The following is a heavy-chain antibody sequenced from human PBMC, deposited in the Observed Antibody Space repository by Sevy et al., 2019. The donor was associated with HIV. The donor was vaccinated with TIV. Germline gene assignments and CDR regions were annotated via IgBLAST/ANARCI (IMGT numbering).Heavy chain of an antibody. D-gene: IGHD2-21*02. J-gene: IGHJ6*02. V-gene: IGHV3-23*01. CDR3: AQRPDLGVTLPTGVLDV. Sequence: GGSLRLSCAASGFTFSNSAMSWVRQAPGKGLEWVSAISDSGGRAYYAHSVEGRFTISRDNSKNTLYLQMNSLRVDDTAVYYCAQRPDLGVTLPTGVLDVWGQGTRVTVSS. CDR1: GFTFSNSA. CDR2: ISDSGGRA.